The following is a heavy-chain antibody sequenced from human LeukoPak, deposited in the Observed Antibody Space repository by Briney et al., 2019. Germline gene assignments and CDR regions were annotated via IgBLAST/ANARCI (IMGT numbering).Heavy chain of an antibody. CDR2: INTNTGNP. V-gene: IGHV7-4-1*02. D-gene: IGHD6-19*01. CDR3: AGDLTPRIAVVGGSDWDAFDI. CDR1: GCTFTRYA. Sequence: ASVKVSCKASGCTFTRYAMNWVRQAPGQGLERMGWINTNTGNPTYAQGFTGRFVFSLDTSVSTAYLQISRLKAEDTAVYYCAGDLTPRIAVVGGSDWDAFDIWGQGTMVTVSS. J-gene: IGHJ3*02.